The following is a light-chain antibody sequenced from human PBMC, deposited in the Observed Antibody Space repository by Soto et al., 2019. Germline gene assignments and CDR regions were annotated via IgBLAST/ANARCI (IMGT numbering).Light chain of an antibody. Sequence: EVVLTQSPATLSLSPGERATLSCRASQSVTIYLAWYQKKPGQAPRLLIYDASNRATGIPARFSGSGSETDFTLTISSLEPEDFAVYYCQQRSNWPPWTFGQGTKVEIK. CDR2: DAS. CDR3: QQRSNWPPWT. V-gene: IGKV3-11*01. J-gene: IGKJ1*01. CDR1: QSVTIY.